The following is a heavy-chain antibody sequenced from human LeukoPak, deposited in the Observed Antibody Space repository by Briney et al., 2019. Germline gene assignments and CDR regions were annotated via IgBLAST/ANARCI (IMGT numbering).Heavy chain of an antibody. J-gene: IGHJ4*02. D-gene: IGHD4-17*01. CDR1: GYTFTSYG. V-gene: IGHV1-18*01. CDR3: ARDFPLVGLDYGGNVGVFDH. CDR2: ISAYNGNT. Sequence: ASVKVSCKASGYTFTSYGISWVRQAPGQGLEWMGWISAYNGNTNYAQKLQGRVTMTTDTSTSTAYMELRSLRSDDTAVYYCARDFPLVGLDYGGNVGVFDHWGQGTLVTVSS.